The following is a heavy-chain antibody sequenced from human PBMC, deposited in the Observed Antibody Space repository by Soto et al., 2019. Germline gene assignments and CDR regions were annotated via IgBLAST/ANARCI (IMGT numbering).Heavy chain of an antibody. V-gene: IGHV3-30-3*01. CDR1: GFTFSSYA. CDR3: AKDDFPSVVPISKGAFDI. D-gene: IGHD3-10*01. Sequence: GGSLRLSCAASGFTFSSYAMHWVRQAPGKGLEWVAVISYDGSNKYYADSVKGRFTISRDNSKNTLYLQMNSLRAEDTAVYYCAKDDFPSVVPISKGAFDIWGQGTMVTVSS. J-gene: IGHJ3*02. CDR2: ISYDGSNK.